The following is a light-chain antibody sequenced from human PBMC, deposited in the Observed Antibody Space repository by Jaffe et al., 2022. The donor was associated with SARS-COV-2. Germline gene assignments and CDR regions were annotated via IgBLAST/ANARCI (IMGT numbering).Light chain of an antibody. CDR3: LQHNNFPRT. Sequence: DIHMTQSPSSLSASVGDRVTITCRASQAIRGDLSWYQHKPGKAPRRLIYAASTLQSGVPSRFSGSGSGTEFTLTITSLQPEDFATYYCLQHNNFPRTFGQGTKVEIK. J-gene: IGKJ1*01. CDR2: AAS. CDR1: QAIRGD. V-gene: IGKV1-17*01.